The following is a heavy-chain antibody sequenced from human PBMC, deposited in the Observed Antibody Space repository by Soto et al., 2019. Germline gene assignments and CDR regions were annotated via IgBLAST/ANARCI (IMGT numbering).Heavy chain of an antibody. J-gene: IGHJ4*02. Sequence: ASVKVSCKASGYTFTSYDINWVRQATGQGLEWMGWINPNSGGTNYAQKFQGWVTMTRDTSISTAYMELSRLRSDDTAVYYCARDPSNLTYFDYWGQGTLVTIS. CDR2: INPNSGGT. D-gene: IGHD7-27*01. CDR1: GYTFTSYD. CDR3: ARDPSNLTYFDY. V-gene: IGHV1-2*04.